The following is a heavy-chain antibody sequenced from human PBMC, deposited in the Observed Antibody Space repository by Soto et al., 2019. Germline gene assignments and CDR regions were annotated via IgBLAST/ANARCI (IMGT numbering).Heavy chain of an antibody. CDR2: IYGGGTT. J-gene: IGHJ4*02. Sequence: EVQLVESGGGLIQPGGSLILSCAASGFTVSSKYMTRVRQAPGKGLEWVSVIYGGGTTYYADSVKGRFTISRDNSKNTLYLQMNSLRAEDTAVYYCVQTTGWPGFDFWGQGTLVTVSS. V-gene: IGHV3-53*01. CDR3: VQTTGWPGFDF. D-gene: IGHD6-19*01. CDR1: GFTVSSKY.